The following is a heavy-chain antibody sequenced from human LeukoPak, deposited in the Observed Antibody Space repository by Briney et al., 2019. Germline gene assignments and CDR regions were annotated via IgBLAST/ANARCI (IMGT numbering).Heavy chain of an antibody. V-gene: IGHV4-39*07. CDR2: IYYTGTT. CDR1: GGSINSSSYY. J-gene: IGHJ4*02. CDR3: ARAPGYSSSWYPDY. Sequence: SETLSLTCIVSGGSINSSSYYWGWIRQPPGKGLEWIGTIYYTGTTYYNPSLKSRVTISVDTSKNQFSLKLSSVTAADTAVYYCARAPGYSSSWYPDYWGQGTLVTVSS. D-gene: IGHD6-13*01.